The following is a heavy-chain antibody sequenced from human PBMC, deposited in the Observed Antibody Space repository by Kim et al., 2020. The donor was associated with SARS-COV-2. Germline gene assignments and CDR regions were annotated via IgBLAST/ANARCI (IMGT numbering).Heavy chain of an antibody. J-gene: IGHJ1*01. CDR1: GYTFTSYA. CDR2: INTNTGNP. Sequence: ASVKVSCKASGYTFTSYAMNWVRQAPGQGLEYMGWINTNTGNPTYAQGFTGRFVFSLDTSVSTAYLQISSLQVEDTAVYYCAGPVFSSSEWYFQYWGQGTLVTVSS. V-gene: IGHV7-4-1*02. CDR3: AGPVFSSSEWYFQY. D-gene: IGHD6-13*01.